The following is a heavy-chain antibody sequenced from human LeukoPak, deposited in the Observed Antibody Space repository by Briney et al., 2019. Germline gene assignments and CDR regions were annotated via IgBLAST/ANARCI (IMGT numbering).Heavy chain of an antibody. V-gene: IGHV1-24*01. CDR3: ATSSVAGNLGFDY. CDR1: GYTLTELS. D-gene: IGHD6-19*01. CDR2: FDPEDGET. Sequence: ASVKVSCKVSGYTLTELSMHWVRQAPGKGLEWMGGFDPEDGETIYAQKFQGRVTMTEGTSTDTAYMELSSLRSEDTAVYYCATSSVAGNLGFDYWGQGTLVTVSS. J-gene: IGHJ4*02.